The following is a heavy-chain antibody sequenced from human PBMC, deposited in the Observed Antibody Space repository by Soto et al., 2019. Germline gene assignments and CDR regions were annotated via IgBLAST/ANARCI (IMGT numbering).Heavy chain of an antibody. V-gene: IGHV3-30-3*01. J-gene: IGHJ6*02. D-gene: IGHD2-2*01. CDR3: ARDLLDCISTSCYANAYYYYGMDV. CDR2: ISYDGSNK. Sequence: QVQLVESGGGVVQPGRSLRLSCAASGFTFSSYAMHWVRQAPGKGLEWVAVISYDGSNKYYADSVKGRFTISRDNSKNTLYLQMNSLRAEDTAVYYCARDLLDCISTSCYANAYYYYGMDVWGQGTTVTVSS. CDR1: GFTFSSYA.